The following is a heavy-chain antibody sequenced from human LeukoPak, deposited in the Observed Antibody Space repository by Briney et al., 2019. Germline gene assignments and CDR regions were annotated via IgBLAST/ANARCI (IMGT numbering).Heavy chain of an antibody. V-gene: IGHV3-48*04. CDR3: ARMNYVSSGWGAPFDY. J-gene: IGHJ4*02. Sequence: GGSLRLSCAASEFTFSSFSMNWVRQAPGKGLEWVSYIRSGGTNTDYTGSVKGRFTISRDNAKNSLYLQMNSLRAEDTAVYYCARMNYVSSGWGAPFDYWGQGTLVTVSS. CDR1: EFTFSSFS. D-gene: IGHD1-7*01. CDR2: IRSGGTNT.